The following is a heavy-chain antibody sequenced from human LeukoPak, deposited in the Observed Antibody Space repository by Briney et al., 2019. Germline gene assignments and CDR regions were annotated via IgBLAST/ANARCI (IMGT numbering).Heavy chain of an antibody. D-gene: IGHD6-19*01. Sequence: ASVKVSCKASGYTFTSYGITWVRQAPGQGLEWMGWISAYNGISNYAQKLQGRVTMTTDTSTSTAYMELRSLTSDDTAVYYCARDDYSSGWYYFDYWGQGTLVTVSS. CDR3: ARDDYSSGWYYFDY. CDR1: GYTFTSYG. J-gene: IGHJ4*02. V-gene: IGHV1-18*01. CDR2: ISAYNGIS.